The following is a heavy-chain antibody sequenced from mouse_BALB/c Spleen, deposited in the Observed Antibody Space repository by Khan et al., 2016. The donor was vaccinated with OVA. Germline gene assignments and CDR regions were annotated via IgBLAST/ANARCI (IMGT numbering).Heavy chain of an antibody. CDR2: INTYTGET. V-gene: IGHV9-3-1*01. J-gene: IGHJ4*01. CDR3: ARPPYFSYTLDH. D-gene: IGHD2-10*01. Sequence: QIQLVQSGPELKKPGETVKISCKASGYTFTNYGMNWVKQSPGKALKWMGWINTYTGETTYADDFKGRFAFSLETSANTAYLQINNLKNEDTATYCCARPPYFSYTLDHWGQGTSVTVSS. CDR1: GYTFTNYG.